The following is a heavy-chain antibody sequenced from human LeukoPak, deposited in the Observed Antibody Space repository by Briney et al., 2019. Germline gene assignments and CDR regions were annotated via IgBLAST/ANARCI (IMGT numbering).Heavy chain of an antibody. J-gene: IGHJ6*02. CDR2: ISSSSSTI. V-gene: IGHV3-48*01. CDR1: GFTFSSYS. Sequence: GGSLRLSCAASGFTFSSYSMNWVRQAPGKGLEWVSYISSSSSTIYYADSVKGRFTISRDNAKNSLYLQLNSLRAEDTAVYYCARGGPRYCSSTSCSYYYYGMDVWGQGTTVTVPS. CDR3: ARGGPRYCSSTSCSYYYYGMDV. D-gene: IGHD2-2*01.